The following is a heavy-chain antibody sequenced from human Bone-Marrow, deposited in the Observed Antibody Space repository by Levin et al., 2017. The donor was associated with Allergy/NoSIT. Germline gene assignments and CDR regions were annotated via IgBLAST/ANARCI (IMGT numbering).Heavy chain of an antibody. CDR2: IGSVGGSR. CDR1: GFTFNNFA. D-gene: IGHD3-22*01. Sequence: ASVKVSCAASGFTFNNFAMSWVRQAPGKGLQWVSGIGSVGGSRYYADSVKGRFTISRDNSRNTLYLQMNSLTPEDTALYFCAKQPYISGFYYVAIDSWGQGTLVTVSS. J-gene: IGHJ4*02. V-gene: IGHV3-23*01. CDR3: AKQPYISGFYYVAIDS.